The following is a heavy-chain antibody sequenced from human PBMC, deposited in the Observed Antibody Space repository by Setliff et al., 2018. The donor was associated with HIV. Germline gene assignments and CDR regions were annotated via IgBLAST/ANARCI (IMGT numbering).Heavy chain of an antibody. D-gene: IGHD6-13*01. J-gene: IGHJ4*02. CDR2: VYYSGST. CDR1: GGSISSSSYY. CDR3: ARDGYSSSWYVISGSFDY. Sequence: SETLSLTCIVSGGSISSSSYYWGWIRQPPGKGLEWIGTVYYSGSTYYNPSLKSRATISVDTSENQFSLKLSSVTAADTAVYYCARDGYSSSWYVISGSFDYWGQGILVPS. V-gene: IGHV4-39*07.